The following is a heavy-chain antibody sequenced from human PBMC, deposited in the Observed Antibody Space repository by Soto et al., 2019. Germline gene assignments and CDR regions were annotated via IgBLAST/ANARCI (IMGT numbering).Heavy chain of an antibody. J-gene: IGHJ4*02. CDR3: ARVWQQLGRIDY. CDR1: GGSVSSGSYY. V-gene: IGHV4-61*01. Sequence: SETLSLTCTVSGGSVSSGSYYWSWIRQPPGKGLEWIGYIYYSGSTNYNPSLKSRVTISVDTSKNQFSLKLSSVTAADTAVYYCARVWQQLGRIDYWGQGTLVTVSS. D-gene: IGHD6-13*01. CDR2: IYYSGST.